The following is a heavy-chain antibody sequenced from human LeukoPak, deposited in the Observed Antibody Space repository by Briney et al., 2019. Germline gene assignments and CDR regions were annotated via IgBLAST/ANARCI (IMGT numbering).Heavy chain of an antibody. J-gene: IGHJ6*03. D-gene: IGHD2-2*01. CDR2: INGDGSST. CDR1: GFTFSSYW. CDR3: AKDWAIAGSYYCMDV. Sequence: GGSLRLSCVVSGFTFSSYWMHWVRQVPGEGRVWVSRINGDGSSTKYADSVKGRFTISRDNSKNTLYLKMNSLRAEDTAVYYCAKDWAIAGSYYCMDVWGKGTTVTISS. V-gene: IGHV3-74*03.